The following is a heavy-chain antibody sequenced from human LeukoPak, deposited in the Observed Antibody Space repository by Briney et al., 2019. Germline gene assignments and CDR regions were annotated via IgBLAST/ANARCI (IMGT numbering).Heavy chain of an antibody. J-gene: IGHJ5*02. CDR1: GYTFTGYY. V-gene: IGHV1-2*02. Sequence: ASVKVSCKASGYTFTGYYMHWVRQAPGQGLEWMGWINPNSGGTNYAQKLQGRVTMTTDTSTSTAYMELRSLRSDDTAVYYCARDLSSSSGWFDPWGQGTLVTVSS. D-gene: IGHD6-13*01. CDR2: INPNSGGT. CDR3: ARDLSSSSGWFDP.